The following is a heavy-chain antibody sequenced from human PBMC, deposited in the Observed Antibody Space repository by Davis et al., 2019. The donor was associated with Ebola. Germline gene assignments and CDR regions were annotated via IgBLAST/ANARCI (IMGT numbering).Heavy chain of an antibody. CDR2: MRSKGFGGTT. D-gene: IGHD4-23*01. CDR1: GFTFGDYA. CDR3: TRRGTVVTPDY. V-gene: IGHV3-49*04. Sequence: GGSLRLSCTGSGFTFGDYAMSWVRQAPGKGLEWVVFMRSKGFGGTTEYAASVKGRFTISRDDSKGIAYLQMNSLKTEDTAVYYCTRRGTVVTPDYWGQGTLVTVSS. J-gene: IGHJ4*02.